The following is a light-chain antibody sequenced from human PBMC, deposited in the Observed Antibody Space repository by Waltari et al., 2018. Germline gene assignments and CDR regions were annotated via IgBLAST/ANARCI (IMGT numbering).Light chain of an antibody. CDR3: HQSDDWPPYS. J-gene: IGKJ2*03. Sequence: EIVMTQSPATLSVSPGKRVTLSCRASQSVRSNLAWYQQKPGQGPRLLIYDGSTRATGIPARFSGSGSGTDFTLTISSLQSEDFAIYYCHQSDDWPPYSFGQGTKLEIK. CDR2: DGS. CDR1: QSVRSN. V-gene: IGKV3-15*01.